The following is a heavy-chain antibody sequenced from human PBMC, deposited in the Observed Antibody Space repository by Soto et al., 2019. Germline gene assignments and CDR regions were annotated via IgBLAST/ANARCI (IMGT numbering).Heavy chain of an antibody. CDR2: IYYSGST. CDR3: ARDGGFYPFDI. D-gene: IGHD3-10*01. CDR1: GASFTSGGNT. J-gene: IGHJ3*02. Sequence: QVQLQESGPGLVKPSQTLSLPCPVSGASFTSGGNTWGWTRKTPGKGLEWIGYIYYSGSTYYNPSLKSRVTISVDTSKNQFSLKLSSVTAADTAVYYCARDGGFYPFDIWGQGTMVTVSS. V-gene: IGHV4-31*03.